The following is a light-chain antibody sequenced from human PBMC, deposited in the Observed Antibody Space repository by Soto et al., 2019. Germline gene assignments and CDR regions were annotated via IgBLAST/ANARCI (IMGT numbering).Light chain of an antibody. CDR1: QSINIY. J-gene: IGKJ2*01. CDR2: GAS. Sequence: DIQMTQSPSSLFASVGDRVTVTCRASQSINIYLNWYQQKPGKAPTLLIYGASSLQSRVPSRFSGGGSRTDFTLIISALQPEDFATYYCQQSYRSPYTFGQGTKLEIK. V-gene: IGKV1-39*01. CDR3: QQSYRSPYT.